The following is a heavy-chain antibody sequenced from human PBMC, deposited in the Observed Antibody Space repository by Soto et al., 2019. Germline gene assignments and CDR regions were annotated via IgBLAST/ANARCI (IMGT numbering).Heavy chain of an antibody. CDR3: ANPPYSSGSPYYFDY. CDR2: NSGSGGST. Sequence: HLGGSQRLPCSPSGFTFGNNPMSWVRQAPGKGLEWVSANSGSGGSTYYADSVKGRFTISRDNSNITLYLQMNSQRAEDTAVYYCANPPYSSGSPYYFDYWGQGTLVTVSS. V-gene: IGHV3-23*01. D-gene: IGHD3-10*01. CDR1: GFTFGNNP. J-gene: IGHJ4*02.